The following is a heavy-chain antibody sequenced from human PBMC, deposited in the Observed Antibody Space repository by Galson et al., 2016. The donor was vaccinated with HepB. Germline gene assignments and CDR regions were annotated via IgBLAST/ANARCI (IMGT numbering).Heavy chain of an antibody. CDR2: INQDGTEK. CDR1: RFTFRNYW. CDR3: ARGRARHWYFDL. Sequence: SLRLSCAASRFTFRNYWMNWIRQAPGRGLQWVANINQDGTEKNYVDSVKGRFTISRDNAKNSVYLQMNSLRLEDTAVYYCARGRARHWYFDLWGRGTLITVSS. D-gene: IGHD6-6*01. J-gene: IGHJ2*01. V-gene: IGHV3-7*01.